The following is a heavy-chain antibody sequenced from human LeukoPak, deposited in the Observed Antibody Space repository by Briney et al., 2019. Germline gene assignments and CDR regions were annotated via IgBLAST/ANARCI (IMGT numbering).Heavy chain of an antibody. CDR2: ISGSGGST. CDR1: GFTFSSYA. CDR3: AKSLTESGGYGKTGVDY. Sequence: PGGSLRLSCAASGFTFSSYAMSWVRQAPGKGLEWVSAISGSGGSTYYADSVKGRFTISRDNSKNTLYLQMNSLRAEDTAVYYCAKSLTESGGYGKTGVDYWGQGPLVTVSS. J-gene: IGHJ4*02. D-gene: IGHD1-26*01. V-gene: IGHV3-23*01.